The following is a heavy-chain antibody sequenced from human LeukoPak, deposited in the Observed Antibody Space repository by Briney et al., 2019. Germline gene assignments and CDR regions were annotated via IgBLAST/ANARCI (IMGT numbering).Heavy chain of an antibody. V-gene: IGHV4-59*01. D-gene: IGHD6-13*01. Sequence: SETLSPTCTVSGGSISSYYWSWIRQPPGKGLEWIGYIYYSGSTNYDPSLKSRVTISVDTSKNQFSLKLSSVTAADTAVYYCARRDSSSWYQEDWFDPWGQGTLVTVSS. CDR3: ARRDSSSWYQEDWFDP. CDR1: GGSISSYY. J-gene: IGHJ5*02. CDR2: IYYSGST.